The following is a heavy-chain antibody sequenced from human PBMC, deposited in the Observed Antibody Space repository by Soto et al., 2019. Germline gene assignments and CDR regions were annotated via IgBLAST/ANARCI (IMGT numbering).Heavy chain of an antibody. CDR2: IWYDGSNV. Sequence: QVQLVESGGGVVQPGRSLRLSCAASEFAFRSYGMHWVRQAPGKGLEWVAFIWYDGSNVHYADSVKGRFTISRDNSKNTLYLQMNSLRAEDTAVYYCARNTYGAATTDYWGQGTLVTVSS. CDR3: ARNTYGAATTDY. V-gene: IGHV3-33*01. D-gene: IGHD1-1*01. J-gene: IGHJ4*02. CDR1: EFAFRSYG.